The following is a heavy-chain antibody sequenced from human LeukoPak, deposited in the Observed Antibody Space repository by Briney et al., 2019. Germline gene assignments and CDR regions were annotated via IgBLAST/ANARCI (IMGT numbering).Heavy chain of an antibody. V-gene: IGHV1-2*02. J-gene: IGHJ6*03. Sequence: GASVKVSCKASGYTFTGYYMRWVRQAPGQGLEWMGWINPNSGGTNYAQKFQGRVTMTRDTSISTAYMELSRLRSDDTAVYYCARAGIHYYYYMDVWGKGTTVTVSS. CDR3: ARAGIHYYYYMDV. CDR1: GYTFTGYY. CDR2: INPNSGGT. D-gene: IGHD3-10*01.